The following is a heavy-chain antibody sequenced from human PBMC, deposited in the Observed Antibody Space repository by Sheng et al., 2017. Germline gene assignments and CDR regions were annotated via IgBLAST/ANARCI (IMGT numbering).Heavy chain of an antibody. CDR1: GFTFSSYG. Sequence: QVQLVESGGGVVQPGRSLRLSCAASGFTFSSYGMHWVRQAPGKGLEWVAVIWYDGSNKYYADSVKGRFTISRDNSKNTLYLQMNSLRAEDTAVYYCAREAAAGFFDYWAEGTRGHR. CDR2: IWYDGSNK. J-gene: IGHJ4*02. D-gene: IGHD6-13*01. V-gene: IGHV3-33*01. CDR3: AREAAAGFFDY.